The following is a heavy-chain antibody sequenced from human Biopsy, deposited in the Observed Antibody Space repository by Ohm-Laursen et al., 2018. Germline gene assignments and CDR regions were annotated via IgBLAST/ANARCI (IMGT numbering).Heavy chain of an antibody. CDR3: ARNTGWYGDLYYFDY. Sequence: ASVKASRKASGYSFTSYYMHWVRQAPGQGLEWMGMINPSGSTTSYPQIFQGRVTMTRDTPKSTVYMELSSLRSADTAVYFCARNTGWYGDLYYFDYWGQGTLVTVSS. D-gene: IGHD6-19*01. CDR1: GYSFTSYY. CDR2: INPSGSTT. J-gene: IGHJ4*02. V-gene: IGHV1-46*01.